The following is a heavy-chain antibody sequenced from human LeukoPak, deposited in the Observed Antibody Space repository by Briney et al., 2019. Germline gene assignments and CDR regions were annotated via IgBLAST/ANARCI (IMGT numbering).Heavy chain of an antibody. D-gene: IGHD6-13*01. CDR3: ARGRAAAGTDY. CDR1: GGSFSGYY. CDR2: INHSGST. V-gene: IGHV4-34*01. Sequence: SETLSLTCAVYGGSFSGYYWSWIRQPPGKGLEWIGEINHSGSTNYNPSLKSRFTISVDTSKNQFSLKLSSVTAADTAVYYCARGRAAAGTDYWGQGTLVTVSS. J-gene: IGHJ4*02.